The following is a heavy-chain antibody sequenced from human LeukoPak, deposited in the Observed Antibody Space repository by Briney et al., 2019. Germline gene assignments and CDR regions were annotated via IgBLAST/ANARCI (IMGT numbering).Heavy chain of an antibody. Sequence: GGSLRLSCAASGFTFSSYAMSWVRQAPGKGLEWVSAISGSGGSAYYADSVKGRFTISRDNSKNTLYLQMNSLRAEDTAVYYCAKGYYYDSSGYSYYFDYWGQGTLVTVSS. V-gene: IGHV3-23*01. J-gene: IGHJ4*02. CDR2: ISGSGGSA. D-gene: IGHD3-22*01. CDR3: AKGYYYDSSGYSYYFDY. CDR1: GFTFSSYA.